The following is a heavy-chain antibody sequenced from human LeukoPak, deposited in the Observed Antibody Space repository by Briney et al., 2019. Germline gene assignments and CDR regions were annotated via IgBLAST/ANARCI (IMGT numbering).Heavy chain of an antibody. D-gene: IGHD6-19*01. V-gene: IGHV4-34*01. CDR1: GGSFSGYY. Sequence: SETLSLTCAVYGGSFSGYYWSWIRQPPGKGLEWIGEINHSGSTNYNPSLKSRVTISVDTSKNQFSLKLSSVTAADTAVYCCARRRVQRNPSGRSSGSGNWFDPWGQGTLVTVSS. CDR3: ARRRVQRNPSGRSSGSGNWFDP. J-gene: IGHJ5*02. CDR2: INHSGST.